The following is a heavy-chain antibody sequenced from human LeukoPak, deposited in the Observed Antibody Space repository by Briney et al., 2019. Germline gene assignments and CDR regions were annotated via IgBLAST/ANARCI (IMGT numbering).Heavy chain of an antibody. Sequence: GGSLRLSCAASGFTFNNFAMGWVRQAPGKGLEWVSAVSNSGSRTYYADSVKGRFTISRDNSKNTLYLQMNSLRAEDTAVYYCAKGYCSSTSCYPTADYYYYGMDVWGQGTTVTVSS. CDR1: GFTFNNFA. CDR2: VSNSGSRT. V-gene: IGHV3-23*01. D-gene: IGHD2-2*01. J-gene: IGHJ6*02. CDR3: AKGYCSSTSCYPTADYYYYGMDV.